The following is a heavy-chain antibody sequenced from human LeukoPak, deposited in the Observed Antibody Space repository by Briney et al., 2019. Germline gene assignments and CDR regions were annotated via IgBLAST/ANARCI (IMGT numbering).Heavy chain of an antibody. V-gene: IGHV4-34*01. CDR1: GGSFSPYY. J-gene: IGHJ4*02. CDR2: INHSGST. Sequence: PSETLSLACAVYGGSFSPYYWSWIRQPPGKGLEWIGEINHSGSTYYNPSLKSRVTISVDTSKNQFSLRLSSVTAADTAVYYCARGGFYCGGDCYVDYWGQGTLVTVSS. D-gene: IGHD2-21*02. CDR3: ARGGFYCGGDCYVDY.